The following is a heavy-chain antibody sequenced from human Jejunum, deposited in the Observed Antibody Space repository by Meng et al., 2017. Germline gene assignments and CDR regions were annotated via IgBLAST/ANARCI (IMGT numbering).Heavy chain of an antibody. CDR1: GGSMSGYY. CDR3: ARDGFSIGHHFDY. J-gene: IGHJ4*02. Sequence: QGQVQESGPGLVKPSETLSLTCTVSGGSMSGYYWSWIRQPPGKGLEWIGYIYYSGSTNYNPSLKSRVTISVDTSKNQFSLKLSSVTAADTAVYYCARDGFSIGHHFDYWGQGTLVTVSS. V-gene: IGHV4-59*01. D-gene: IGHD2-15*01. CDR2: IYYSGST.